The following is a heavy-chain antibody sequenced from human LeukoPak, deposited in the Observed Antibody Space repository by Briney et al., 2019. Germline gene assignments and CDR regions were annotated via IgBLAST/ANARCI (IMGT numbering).Heavy chain of an antibody. CDR1: GGSLSSGGYS. CDR3: ARAQGYDFWSGYYSHYYGMDV. D-gene: IGHD3-3*01. V-gene: IGHV4-30-2*01. J-gene: IGHJ6*02. Sequence: SQTLSLTRAVSGGSLSSGGYSWSWIRQPPGKGLEWIGYIYHSGSTYYNPSLKSRVTISVDRSKNQFSLKLSSVTAADTAVYYCARAQGYDFWSGYYSHYYGMDVWGQGTTVTVSS. CDR2: IYHSGST.